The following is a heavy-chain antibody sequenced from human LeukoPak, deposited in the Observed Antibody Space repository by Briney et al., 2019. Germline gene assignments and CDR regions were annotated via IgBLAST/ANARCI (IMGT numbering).Heavy chain of an antibody. D-gene: IGHD3-10*01. Sequence: GGSLRLSCAASGFTFSSYAMSWVRQAPGKGLEWVSAISGSGGSTYYADSVKGRLTISRDNSKNTLYLQMNSLRAEDTAVYYCAKATYGSGSDYILGFDYWGQGTLVTVSS. CDR2: ISGSGGST. CDR1: GFTFSSYA. CDR3: AKATYGSGSDYILGFDY. J-gene: IGHJ4*02. V-gene: IGHV3-23*01.